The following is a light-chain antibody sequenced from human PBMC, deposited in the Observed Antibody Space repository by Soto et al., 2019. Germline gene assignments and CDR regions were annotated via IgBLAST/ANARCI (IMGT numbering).Light chain of an antibody. CDR1: QGISSY. CDR3: QQYYSYPLT. Sequence: AIRMTQSPSSLSASTGDRVTITCRASQGISSYLAWYQQKPGKAPKLLIYAASTLQSGVPSRFSGSGSGTDFTLTISCLQSEDFATYYCQQYYSYPLTFVQWTKVDIK. V-gene: IGKV1-8*01. J-gene: IGKJ1*01. CDR2: AAS.